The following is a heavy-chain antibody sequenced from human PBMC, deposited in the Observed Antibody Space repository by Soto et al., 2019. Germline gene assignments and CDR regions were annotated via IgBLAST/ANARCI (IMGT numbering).Heavy chain of an antibody. CDR3: ARGXYDYVWGSYRVYNWFGP. CDR2: INHSGST. Sequence: SETLSLTCAVYGGSFSCYYWSWIRQPPGKGLEWIGEINHSGSTNYNPSLKSRVTISVDTSKNQFSLKLSSVTAADTAVYYCARGXYDYVWGSYRVYNWFGPWGQGTLVTVSS. J-gene: IGHJ5*02. CDR1: GGSFSCYY. V-gene: IGHV4-34*01. D-gene: IGHD3-16*02.